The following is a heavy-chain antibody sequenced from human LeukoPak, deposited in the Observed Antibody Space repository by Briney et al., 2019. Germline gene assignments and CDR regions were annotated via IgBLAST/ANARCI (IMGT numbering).Heavy chain of an antibody. D-gene: IGHD1-26*01. V-gene: IGHV1-69*04. J-gene: IGHJ4*02. CDR1: GGTFSSYA. CDR3: ASSGTIVGATLDY. Sequence: SVKVSCKASGGTFSSYAISWVRQAPGQGLEWMGRITPILGIANYAQKFQGRVTITADKSTSTAYMELSSLRSEDTAVYYCASSGTIVGATLDYWGQGTLVTVSS. CDR2: ITPILGIA.